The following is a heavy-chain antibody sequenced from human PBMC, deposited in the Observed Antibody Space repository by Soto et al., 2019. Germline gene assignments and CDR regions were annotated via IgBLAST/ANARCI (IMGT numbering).Heavy chain of an antibody. CDR1: GGSISSYF. Sequence: PSETLSLTCSVSGGSISSYFWTWIRQSPGKGLEWIGYIHYTGSRYYKSSLKSRVTMSVDTSKNQFSLKLNSVTAADTAMYFCARSNGGRSSHYIDYWGQGTLVTVSS. J-gene: IGHJ4*02. D-gene: IGHD6-6*01. CDR2: IHYTGSR. V-gene: IGHV4-59*01. CDR3: ARSNGGRSSHYIDY.